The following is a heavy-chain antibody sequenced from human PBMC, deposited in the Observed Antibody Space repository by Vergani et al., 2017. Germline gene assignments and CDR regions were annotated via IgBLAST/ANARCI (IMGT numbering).Heavy chain of an antibody. CDR1: GFIFSDYN. V-gene: IGHV3-21*02. CDR3: VREETFYDSVSDYLAGYFDH. D-gene: IGHD3-3*01. CDR2: ISGRSSYV. J-gene: IGHJ4*02. Sequence: EVQVVQSGGGLVKPGGSLRLSCETSGFIFSDYNLNWVRQAPGSGLEWVASISGRSSYVNYAVSVKGRFTISRDNAKNSLFLQMNSLRAADTAVYYCVREETFYDSVSDYLAGYFDHWGQGALVTVSS.